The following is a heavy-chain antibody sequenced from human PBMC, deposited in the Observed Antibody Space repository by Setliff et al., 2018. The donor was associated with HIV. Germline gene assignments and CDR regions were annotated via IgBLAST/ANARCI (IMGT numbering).Heavy chain of an antibody. CDR3: ARDLKSGSYSPGAFDI. CDR1: GGSISGSNVY. D-gene: IGHD3-10*01. V-gene: IGHV4-39*07. J-gene: IGHJ3*02. CDR2: VDHSGTT. Sequence: SETLSLTCTLSGGSISGSNVYWGWLRQPPGKGLEWIGSVDHSGTTHSNPSLKSRVTISVDKSKNQFSLKLSSVTAADTAVYYCARDLKSGSYSPGAFDIWGQGTMVTVSS.